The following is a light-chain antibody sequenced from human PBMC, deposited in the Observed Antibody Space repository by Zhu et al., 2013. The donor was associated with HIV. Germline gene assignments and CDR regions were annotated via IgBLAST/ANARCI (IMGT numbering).Light chain of an antibody. Sequence: EIVLTQSPGTLSLSPGERATLSCRASQSVSSNLAWYQQKPGQAPRLLIYGASFRATGIPARFSGSGSGTDFSLSISRLEPEDFAVYYCQQYSTTPLTFGGGTTVEIK. CDR1: QSVSSN. CDR3: QQYSTTPLT. V-gene: IGKV3-20*01. CDR2: GAS. J-gene: IGKJ4*01.